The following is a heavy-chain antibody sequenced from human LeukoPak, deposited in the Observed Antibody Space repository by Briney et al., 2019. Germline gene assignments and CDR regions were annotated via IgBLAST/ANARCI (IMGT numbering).Heavy chain of an antibody. CDR2: INPNSGGT. D-gene: IGHD4-11*01. V-gene: IGHV1-2*02. CDR3: ARVLGTLTPDYPVGY. CDR1: GYTFTGYY. J-gene: IGHJ4*02. Sequence: GASVKVSCKASGYTFTGYYMHWVRQAPGQGLEWMGWINPNSGGTNYAQKFQGRVTMTRDTSISTAYMELSRLRSDDTAVYYCARVLGTLTPDYPVGYWGQGTLVTVSS.